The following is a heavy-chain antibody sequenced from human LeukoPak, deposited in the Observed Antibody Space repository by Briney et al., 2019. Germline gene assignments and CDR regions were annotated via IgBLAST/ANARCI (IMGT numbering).Heavy chain of an antibody. V-gene: IGHV1-46*01. D-gene: IGHD3-9*01. CDR1: GYTFTSYY. Sequence: ASVKVSCKASGYTFTSYYMHWVRQAPGQGLEWMGIINPSGGSTSYAQKFQGRVTMTRDTSTSTVYMELSSLRSEDTAVYYCARERGYYDILTGPFDYWGQGTLVTVSS. J-gene: IGHJ4*02. CDR2: INPSGGST. CDR3: ARERGYYDILTGPFDY.